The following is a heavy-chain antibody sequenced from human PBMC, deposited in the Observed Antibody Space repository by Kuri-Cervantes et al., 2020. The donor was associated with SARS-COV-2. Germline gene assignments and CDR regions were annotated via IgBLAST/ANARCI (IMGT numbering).Heavy chain of an antibody. CDR1: GYSFTSYW. J-gene: IGHJ6*03. Sequence: KVSCKGSGYSFTSYWISWVRQMPGKGLEWMGRIDPSDSYTNYSPSFQGHVTISADKSISTAYLQWSSLKASDTAMYYCARVSRNCSSTSCPYYYYYYYMDVWGKGTTVTVSS. CDR2: IDPSDSYT. D-gene: IGHD2-2*01. CDR3: ARVSRNCSSTSCPYYYYYYYMDV. V-gene: IGHV5-10-1*01.